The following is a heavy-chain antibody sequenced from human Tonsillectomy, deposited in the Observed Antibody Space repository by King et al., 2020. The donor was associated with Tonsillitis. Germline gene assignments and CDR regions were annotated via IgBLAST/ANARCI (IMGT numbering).Heavy chain of an antibody. CDR2: IQKDGSVK. Sequence: VQLVESGGGFVQPGGSLRLSCAASGFTFGNYWMCWVRQAPGKGLEGGAHIQKDGSVKNYVGAVKGRFTLSRDNAQNSLNLQMNGLRAEDTAVYFCVTDPYSGSSDSWGQGTLVTVSS. V-gene: IGHV3-7*01. D-gene: IGHD1-26*01. CDR1: GFTFGNYW. J-gene: IGHJ4*02. CDR3: VTDPYSGSSDS.